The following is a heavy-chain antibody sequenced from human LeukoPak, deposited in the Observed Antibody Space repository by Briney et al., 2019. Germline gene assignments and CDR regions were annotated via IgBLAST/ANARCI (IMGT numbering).Heavy chain of an antibody. CDR3: ATQGSSWYERWFDP. CDR2: IYYSGST. Sequence: PSETLSLTCTVSGGSISSSSYYWGWIRQPPGKGLEWIGSIYYSGSTYYNPSLKSRVTISVDTSKNQFSLKLSSVTAADTAVYYCATQGSSWYERWFDPWGQGTLVTVSS. V-gene: IGHV4-39*01. CDR1: GGSISSSSYY. J-gene: IGHJ5*02. D-gene: IGHD6-13*01.